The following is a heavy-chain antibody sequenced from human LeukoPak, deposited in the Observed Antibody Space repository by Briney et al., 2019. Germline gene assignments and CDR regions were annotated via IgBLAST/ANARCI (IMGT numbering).Heavy chain of an antibody. CDR2: IHNSANI. CDR1: GDSISNYY. Sequence: SETLSLTCTASGDSISNYYWDWIRQPAGKGLEWIGRIHNSANINYNPSLKSRVTMSVDTSKNQFSLNLRSVTAADTAVYYCATLYISSGDYWGQGTLVTVSS. CDR3: ATLYISSGDY. V-gene: IGHV4-4*07. J-gene: IGHJ4*02. D-gene: IGHD6-13*01.